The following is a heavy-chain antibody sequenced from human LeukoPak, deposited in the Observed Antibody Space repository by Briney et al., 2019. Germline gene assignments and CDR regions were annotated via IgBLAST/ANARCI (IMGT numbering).Heavy chain of an antibody. V-gene: IGHV3-30-3*01. CDR1: GFTFSSYA. CDR3: ARSHDAFDI. J-gene: IGHJ3*02. Sequence: GGSLRLSCAASGFTFSSYAMHWVRQAPGKGLEWVAVISYDGSNKYYADSVKGRFTIPRDNSKNTLYLQMNSLRAEDTAVYYCARSHDAFDIWGQGTMVTVSS. CDR2: ISYDGSNK.